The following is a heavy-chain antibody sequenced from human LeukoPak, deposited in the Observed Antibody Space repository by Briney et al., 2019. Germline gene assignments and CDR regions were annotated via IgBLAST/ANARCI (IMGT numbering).Heavy chain of an antibody. Sequence: PGGSLRLSCTASGFTLSSHDLSRVRQAPGKGLEWVSSITSDGSSSFYADSVKGRFTISRDNPKNTLYLQMNSLRAEDTAVYYCAKGPPFSSTWYFDFWAQGALVTVSS. CDR1: GFTLSSHD. V-gene: IGHV3-23*01. J-gene: IGHJ4*02. CDR2: ITSDGSSS. CDR3: AKGPPFSSTWYFDF. D-gene: IGHD6-13*01.